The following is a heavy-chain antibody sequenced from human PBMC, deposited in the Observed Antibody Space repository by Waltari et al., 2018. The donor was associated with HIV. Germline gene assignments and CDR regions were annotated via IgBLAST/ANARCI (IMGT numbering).Heavy chain of an antibody. D-gene: IGHD6-19*01. CDR3: ARDNIPDIAVAGNDAFDI. V-gene: IGHV1-69*12. CDR2: IIPIFGTA. Sequence: QVQLVQSGAEVKKPGSSVKVSCKASGGTFSSYAISWVRQAPGLGLEWMGGIIPIFGTANYAQKFQGRVTITADESTSTAYMELSSLRSEDTAVYYCARDNIPDIAVAGNDAFDIWGQGTMVTVSS. CDR1: GGTFSSYA. J-gene: IGHJ3*02.